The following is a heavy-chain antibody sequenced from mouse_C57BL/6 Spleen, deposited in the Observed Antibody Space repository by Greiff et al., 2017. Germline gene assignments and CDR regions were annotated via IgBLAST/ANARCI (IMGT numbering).Heavy chain of an antibody. V-gene: IGHV1-26*01. D-gene: IGHD2-2*01. Sequence: VQLKQSGPELVKPEASVKISCKAPGYTFTDYYMNWVKQSHGKSLEWIGDINPNNGGTSYNQKFKGKATLTVDKSSSTAYMELRSLTSEDSEVYYCAAGYRETFDYWGQGTTLTVSS. CDR1: GYTFTDYY. J-gene: IGHJ2*01. CDR2: INPNNGGT. CDR3: AAGYRETFDY.